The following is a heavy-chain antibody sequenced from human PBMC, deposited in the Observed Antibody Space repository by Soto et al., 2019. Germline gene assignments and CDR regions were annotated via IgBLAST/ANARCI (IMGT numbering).Heavy chain of an antibody. CDR3: ARVSVYPAYYFDY. CDR2: IYYSGST. J-gene: IGHJ4*02. V-gene: IGHV4-59*01. D-gene: IGHD3-16*02. CDR1: GGSISSYY. Sequence: QVQLQESGPGLVKPSETLSLTCTVSGGSISSYYWSWIRQPPGKGLEWIGYIYYSGSTNYNPSLKSRVTISVDTSKNQFSLKLSSVTAADTAVYYCARVSVYPAYYFDYWGQGTLVTVSS.